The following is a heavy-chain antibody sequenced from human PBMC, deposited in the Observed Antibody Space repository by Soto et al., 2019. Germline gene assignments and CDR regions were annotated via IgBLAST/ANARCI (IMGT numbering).Heavy chain of an antibody. Sequence: QVQLVESGGGVVQPGRSLRLSCAASGFTFSSYAMHWVRQAPGKGLEWVAVISYDGSNKYYADSVKGRFTISRDNSKNTLYLQMSSLRAEDTAVYYCASDPGDLKFDYWGQGTLVTVSS. V-gene: IGHV3-30-3*01. D-gene: IGHD7-27*01. CDR1: GFTFSSYA. J-gene: IGHJ4*02. CDR2: ISYDGSNK. CDR3: ASDPGDLKFDY.